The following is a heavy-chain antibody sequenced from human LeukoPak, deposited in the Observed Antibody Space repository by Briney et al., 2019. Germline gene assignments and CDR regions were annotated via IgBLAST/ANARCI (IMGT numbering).Heavy chain of an antibody. CDR2: ISWNSGSI. J-gene: IGHJ4*02. D-gene: IGHD5-18*01. CDR1: GFTFSSYA. V-gene: IGHV3-9*01. CDR3: AKGNLQLWSSIDY. Sequence: GGSLRLSCAASGFTFSSYAMSWVRQAPGKGLEWVSGISWNSGSIGYADSVKGRFTISRDNAKNSLYLQMNSLRAEDTALYYCAKGNLQLWSSIDYWGQGTLVTVSS.